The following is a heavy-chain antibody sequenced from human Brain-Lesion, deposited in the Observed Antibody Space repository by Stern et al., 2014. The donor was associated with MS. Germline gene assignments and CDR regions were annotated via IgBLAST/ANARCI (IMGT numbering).Heavy chain of an antibody. V-gene: IGHV5-51*01. CDR3: ARRGDSSSSGFDY. J-gene: IGHJ4*02. Sequence: EVQLVQSGAEVKKPGESLKISCMGSGYRFTSNWIGWVRQMPGKGLEWMGIIWPGDSDTRYSPSFQGQVTISADKSISTAYLQWSSLQASDTAMYYCARRGDSSSSGFDYWGQGTLVIVSS. CDR2: IWPGDSDT. D-gene: IGHD6-6*01. CDR1: GYRFTSNW.